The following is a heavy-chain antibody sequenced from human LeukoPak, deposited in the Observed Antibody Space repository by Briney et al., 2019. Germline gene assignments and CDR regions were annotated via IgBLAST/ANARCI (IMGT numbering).Heavy chain of an antibody. CDR3: AKSIVATIRLYYGMDV. V-gene: IGHV3-30*18. CDR1: GFTFSSYG. J-gene: IGHJ6*04. CDR2: ISYDGSNK. D-gene: IGHD5-12*01. Sequence: GGSLRLSCAASGFTFSSYGMHWVRQAPGKGLEWVAVISYDGSNKYYADSVKGRFTISRDNSKNTLYLQINSLRAEDTAVYYCAKSIVATIRLYYGMDVWGKGTTVAVSS.